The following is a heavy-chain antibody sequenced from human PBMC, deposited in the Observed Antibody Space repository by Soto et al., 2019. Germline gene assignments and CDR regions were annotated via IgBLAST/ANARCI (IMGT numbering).Heavy chain of an antibody. V-gene: IGHV3-30*04. J-gene: IGHJ6*02. CDR2: ISSDGTEK. D-gene: IGHD5-18*01. Sequence: QVQLVESGGGVAQPGRSLSLVCAASGFTLSSYSLHWVRQSPGKGLEWVAAISSDGTEKHYADSVKGRFTISRDNSKNTRSLQLNSLRTEDTAVYYCARMFGFSYGPANRGMDVWGQGTTVTVSS. CDR1: GFTLSSYS. CDR3: ARMFGFSYGPANRGMDV.